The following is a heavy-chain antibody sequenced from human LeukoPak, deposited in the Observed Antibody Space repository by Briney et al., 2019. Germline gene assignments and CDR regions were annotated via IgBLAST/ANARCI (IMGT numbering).Heavy chain of an antibody. CDR2: ISTSGAST. CDR3: AKGVSTRPLYYFDN. Sequence: GGSLRLSCAASGFTFNNYAMTWVRQAPGKGLEWVSVISTSGASTYSADSVKGRFTISRDDSKNTLYLQMNTLRVEDTAVYYCAKGVSTRPLYYFDNWGQGTLVTVSS. CDR1: GFTFNNYA. V-gene: IGHV3-23*01. D-gene: IGHD6-6*01. J-gene: IGHJ4*02.